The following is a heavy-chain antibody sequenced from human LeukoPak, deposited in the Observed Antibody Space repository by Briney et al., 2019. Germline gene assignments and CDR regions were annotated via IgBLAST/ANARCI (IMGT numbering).Heavy chain of an antibody. V-gene: IGHV3-20*04. Sequence: GGSLRLSCAASGFTFDDYGMSWVRQAPGKGLEWVSAISGSGGSTYYADSVKGRFTISRDNAKNSLYLQMNSLRAEDTAVYYCARVVRAAAGTKSVDYWGQGTLVTVSS. CDR3: ARVVRAAAGTKSVDY. CDR1: GFTFDDYG. J-gene: IGHJ4*02. D-gene: IGHD6-13*01. CDR2: ISGSGGST.